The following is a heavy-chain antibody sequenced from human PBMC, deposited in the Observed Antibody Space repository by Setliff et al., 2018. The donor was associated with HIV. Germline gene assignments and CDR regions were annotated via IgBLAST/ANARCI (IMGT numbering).Heavy chain of an antibody. V-gene: IGHV4-39*07. CDR2: IYHSGST. D-gene: IGHD6-13*01. Sequence: SETLSLTCTVSGGSVSSGSYYWSWIRQPPGKGLEWIGSIYHSGSTYYNPSLKSRVTIAVDTSKNQFSLKLGSVTAADTAVYYCARESPSSSWFYFDFWGQGTLVTVSS. CDR1: GGSVSSGSYY. J-gene: IGHJ4*02. CDR3: ARESPSSSWFYFDF.